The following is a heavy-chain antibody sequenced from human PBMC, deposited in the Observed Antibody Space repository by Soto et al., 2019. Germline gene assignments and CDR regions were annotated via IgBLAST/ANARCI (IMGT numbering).Heavy chain of an antibody. CDR1: GGSISSSSSY. D-gene: IGHD5-12*01. CDR2: MSYSGST. Sequence: SETLSLTCTVSGGSISSSSSYWGWIRQPPGKGLEWIGSMSYSGSTYHNPSLKSRVTLSVDTTQNQFSLKLTSVTAADTAVYSCARHRVPRVYDPIPGCFDSWGQG. J-gene: IGHJ4*02. V-gene: IGHV4-39*01. CDR3: ARHRVPRVYDPIPGCFDS.